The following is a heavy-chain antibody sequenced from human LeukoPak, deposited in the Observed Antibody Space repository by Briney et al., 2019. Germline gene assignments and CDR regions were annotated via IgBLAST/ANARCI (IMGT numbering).Heavy chain of an antibody. V-gene: IGHV3-21*01. CDR2: ISSSSSYI. Sequence: GGSLRLSCAASGFSFSSYSMNWVRQAPGKGLEWVSSISSSSSYIYYADSLKGRFTISRDNAQNSLYLQMDSLRAEDTAVYYCARGFGGSMTTAGGDYWGQGTLVTVSS. CDR1: GFSFSSYS. D-gene: IGHD4-11*01. J-gene: IGHJ4*02. CDR3: ARGFGGSMTTAGGDY.